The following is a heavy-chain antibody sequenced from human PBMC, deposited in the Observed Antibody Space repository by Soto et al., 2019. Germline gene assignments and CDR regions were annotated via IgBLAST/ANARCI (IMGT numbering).Heavy chain of an antibody. V-gene: IGHV3-15*01. J-gene: IGHJ5*02. Sequence: AGSLRPSCAASGFTFSNAWMSWVRQAPGKGLEWVGRIKSKTDGGTKDYAAPVKGRFTISRDDSKNTLYLQMNSLKTEDTAVYYCTTRRCSRTSCYSRWFDPWGQGTLVTVSS. CDR2: IKSKTDGGTK. CDR3: TTRRCSRTSCYSRWFDP. CDR1: GFTFSNAW. D-gene: IGHD2-2*02.